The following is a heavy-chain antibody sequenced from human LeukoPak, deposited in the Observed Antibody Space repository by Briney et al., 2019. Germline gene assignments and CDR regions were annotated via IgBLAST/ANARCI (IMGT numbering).Heavy chain of an antibody. V-gene: IGHV3-33*01. CDR1: RFTFSHYG. J-gene: IGHJ3*02. CDR2: IWYDGSGGSHE. D-gene: IGHD2-21*02. Sequence: PGGSLRLSCAASRFTFSHYGMHWVRQAPGKGLEWVAVIWYDGSGGSHEYYADSVKDRFTISGDTSTNTVYLQMNSLRAEDTALYYCAREGELAYCGGDCYSDAFDIWGPGTMVTVSS. CDR3: AREGELAYCGGDCYSDAFDI.